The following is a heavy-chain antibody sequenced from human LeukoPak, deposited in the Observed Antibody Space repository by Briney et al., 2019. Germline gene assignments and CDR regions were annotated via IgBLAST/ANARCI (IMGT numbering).Heavy chain of an antibody. CDR3: ARARSGYYYYYYMDV. D-gene: IGHD3-3*01. CDR1: GGSFSGYY. J-gene: IGHJ6*03. V-gene: IGHV4-34*01. CDR2: INHSGST. Sequence: SETLSLTCAVYGGSFSGYYWSWIRQAPGKGLEWIGEINHSGSTNYNPSLKSRVTISVDTSKNQFSLKLSSVTAADTAVYYCARARSGYYYYYYMDVWGRGTTVTVSS.